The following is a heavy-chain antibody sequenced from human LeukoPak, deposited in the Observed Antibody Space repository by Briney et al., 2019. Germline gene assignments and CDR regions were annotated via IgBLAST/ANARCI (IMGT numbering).Heavy chain of an antibody. D-gene: IGHD1-20*01. CDR3: LRDLNWSLDQ. V-gene: IGHV3-74*01. J-gene: IGHJ4*02. CDR1: GFTFSNYM. Sequence: GGSLRLSCAASGFTFSNYMMHWVRQAPGKGLVWASRIKSDGITITYADSVKGRFTISRDNAKNTLYLQMNSLRAEDTAVYYCLRDLNWSLDQWGQGTLVTVSS. CDR2: IKSDGITI.